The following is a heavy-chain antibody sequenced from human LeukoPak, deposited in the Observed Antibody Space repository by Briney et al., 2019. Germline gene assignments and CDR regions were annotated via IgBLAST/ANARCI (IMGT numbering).Heavy chain of an antibody. CDR1: GFTFSSYE. Sequence: PGGSLRLSCAASGFTFSSYEMNWVRQAPGKGLEWVSYISSSGSTIYYADSVKGRFTISRDNSKNTLYLQMNTLRPEDTAVYYCAKAGYSSSQFDYWGQGTLVTVSS. V-gene: IGHV3-48*03. D-gene: IGHD6-13*01. J-gene: IGHJ4*02. CDR2: ISSSGSTI. CDR3: AKAGYSSSQFDY.